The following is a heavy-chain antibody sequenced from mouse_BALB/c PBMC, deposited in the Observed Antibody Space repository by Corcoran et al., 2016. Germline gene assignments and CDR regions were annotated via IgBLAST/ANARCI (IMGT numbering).Heavy chain of an antibody. D-gene: IGHD4-1*01. J-gene: IGHJ4*01. CDR3: ASVLGGDYAIDD. V-gene: IGHV1-9*01. Sequence: QVQLQQSGAELMKPGASVKISCKATGYTFSSYWIEWVKQRPGHGLEWIGEILPGSGSTNYNEKFKGKATFTADTSSNTAYMQLSSLTAEDSAVYYWASVLGGDYAIDDWGQGTSVTVSS. CDR1: GYTFSSYW. CDR2: ILPGSGST.